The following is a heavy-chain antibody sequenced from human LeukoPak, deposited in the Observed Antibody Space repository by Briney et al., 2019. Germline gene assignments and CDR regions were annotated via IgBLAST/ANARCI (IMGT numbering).Heavy chain of an antibody. J-gene: IGHJ4*02. CDR3: ARDGRHTAMGY. CDR2: IKQDGSET. CDR1: GFTFSSYW. Sequence: GGSLRLSCAASGFTFSSYWMSWVRQAPGKGLEWVANIKQDGSETYYVDSVKGRFTISRDNAKNSLFLQMNSLRAEDTALYYCARDGRHTAMGYWGQGTLVSVSS. V-gene: IGHV3-7*01. D-gene: IGHD5-18*01.